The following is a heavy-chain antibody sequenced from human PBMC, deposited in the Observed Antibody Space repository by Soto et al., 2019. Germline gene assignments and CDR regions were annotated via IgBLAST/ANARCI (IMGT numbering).Heavy chain of an antibody. CDR1: GDTFSSYA. CDR3: ARDGSGYRSRASPMDV. CDR2: IIPIFGTA. D-gene: IGHD3-22*01. V-gene: IGHV1-69*01. Sequence: QVQLVQSGAEVKKPGSSVKVSCKASGDTFSSYAISWVRQAPGQGLEWMGGIIPIFGTANYAQKFQGRVTITADESTSTAYMELSSLRSEDTAVYYCARDGSGYRSRASPMDVWGQGTKVPVSS. J-gene: IGHJ6*02.